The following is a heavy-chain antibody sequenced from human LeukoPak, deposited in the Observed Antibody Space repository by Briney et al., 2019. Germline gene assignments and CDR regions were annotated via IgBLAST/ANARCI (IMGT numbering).Heavy chain of an antibody. Sequence: SETLSLTCTVSGGSISSYYWSWIRQPPGKGLEWIGYIYYSGSTNYNPSLKSRVTISVDTSKNQFSLKLSSVTAADTAVYYCVRRLASFQYNWFDPWGQGTLVTVSS. CDR1: GGSISSYY. CDR2: IYYSGST. D-gene: IGHD3-10*01. CDR3: VRRLASFQYNWFDP. J-gene: IGHJ5*02. V-gene: IGHV4-59*08.